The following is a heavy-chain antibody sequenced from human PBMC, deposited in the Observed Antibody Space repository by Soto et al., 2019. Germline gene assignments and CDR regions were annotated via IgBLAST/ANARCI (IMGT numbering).Heavy chain of an antibody. V-gene: IGHV1-24*01. CDR1: GYTLTELS. CDR3: ATSAAAADGYYYYYMDV. D-gene: IGHD6-13*01. Sequence: GASVKVSCKVSGYTLTELSMHWVRQAPGKGLEWMGGFDPEDGETIYAQKFQGRVTMTKDTSTDTAYMELSSLRSEDTAVYYCATSAAAADGYYYYYMDVWGKGTTVTVSS. J-gene: IGHJ6*03. CDR2: FDPEDGET.